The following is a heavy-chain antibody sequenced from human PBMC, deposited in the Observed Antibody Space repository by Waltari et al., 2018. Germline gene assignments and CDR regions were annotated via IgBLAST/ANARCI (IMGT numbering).Heavy chain of an antibody. CDR2: IYYSGST. D-gene: IGHD2-15*01. J-gene: IGHJ6*03. V-gene: IGHV4-39*07. Sequence: QLQLQESGPGLVKPSETLSLTCTVSGGSISSSSYYWGWIRQPPGKGLEWIGSIYYSGSTYYNPSLKSRVTISVDTSKNQFSLKLSSVTAADTAVYYCARDLGSEGYYYMDVWGKGTTVTISS. CDR3: ARDLGSEGYYYMDV. CDR1: GGSISSSSYY.